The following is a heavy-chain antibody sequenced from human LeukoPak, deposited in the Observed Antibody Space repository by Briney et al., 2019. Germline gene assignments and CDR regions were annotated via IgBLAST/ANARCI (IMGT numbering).Heavy chain of an antibody. CDR2: TFYTGTA. CDR3: ARARRYRYRPFDY. CDR1: GGSFGKIDG. D-gene: IGHD3-16*02. V-gene: IGHV4-4*02. Sequence: MPGDTLSLTCAISGGSFGKIDGWSPVRQPPGTGLGWVRETFYTGTANCSPSLERRLTISVDTSKNPFFLKLSSVTAADPAVYYCARARRYRYRPFDYWGHGTLVTVSS. J-gene: IGHJ4*01.